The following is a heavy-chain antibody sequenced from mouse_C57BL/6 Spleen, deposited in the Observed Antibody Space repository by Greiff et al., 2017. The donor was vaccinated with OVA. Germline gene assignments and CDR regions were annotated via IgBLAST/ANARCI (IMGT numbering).Heavy chain of an antibody. D-gene: IGHD1-1*01. CDR1: GYTFTSYW. Sequence: QVQLKESGAELVKPGASVKMSCKASGYTFTSYWITWVKQRPGQGLEWIGDIYPGSGSTNYNEKFKSKATLTVDTSSSTAYMQLSSLTSEDSAVYYCARWDYYGSSYGAMDYWGQGTSVTVSS. J-gene: IGHJ4*01. CDR2: IYPGSGST. V-gene: IGHV1-55*01. CDR3: ARWDYYGSSYGAMDY.